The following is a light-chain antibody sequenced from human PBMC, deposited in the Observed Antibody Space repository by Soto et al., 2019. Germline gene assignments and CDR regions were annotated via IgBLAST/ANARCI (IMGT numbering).Light chain of an antibody. Sequence: QSALTQPASGSGSPGQSITISCTGTSSDVGGYNYVSWYQQHPGKAPKLMIYDVSNRPSGVSNRFSGSKSGNTASLTISGLQAEDEADYYCSSYTSSSTLYVVFGGGTKLTVL. V-gene: IGLV2-14*01. CDR1: SSDVGGYNY. CDR2: DVS. CDR3: SSYTSSSTLYVV. J-gene: IGLJ2*01.